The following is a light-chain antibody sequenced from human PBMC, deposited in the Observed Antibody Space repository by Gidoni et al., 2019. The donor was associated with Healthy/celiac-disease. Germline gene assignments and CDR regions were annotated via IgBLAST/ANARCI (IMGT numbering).Light chain of an antibody. V-gene: IGLV1-44*01. J-gene: IGLJ3*02. Sequence: QSVLTQTPSASGTPGQRVPISCSGSSSNIGSNTVNWYQQLPGTAPKLLFYSNNQRHSGFPDRFSCSKSGTSASLAISGLHSEDEADYFCAAWDDILNGLLFGGWTKLTVL. CDR1: SSNIGSNT. CDR2: SNN. CDR3: AAWDDILNGLL.